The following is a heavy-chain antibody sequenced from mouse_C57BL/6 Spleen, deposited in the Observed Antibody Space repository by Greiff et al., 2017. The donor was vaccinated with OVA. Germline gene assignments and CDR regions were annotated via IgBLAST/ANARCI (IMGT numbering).Heavy chain of an antibody. CDR3: ARHEDGYDYDERGYAMDY. Sequence: QVQLQQSGAELVKPGASVKLSCKASGYTFPEYTIHWVKQRSGQGLEWIGWFYPGSGSIKYNEKFKDKATLTADKSSSTVYMELSRLTSEDSAVYFCARHEDGYDYDERGYAMDYWGQGTSVTVSS. CDR2: FYPGSGSI. J-gene: IGHJ4*01. V-gene: IGHV1-62-2*01. D-gene: IGHD2-4*01. CDR1: GYTFPEYT.